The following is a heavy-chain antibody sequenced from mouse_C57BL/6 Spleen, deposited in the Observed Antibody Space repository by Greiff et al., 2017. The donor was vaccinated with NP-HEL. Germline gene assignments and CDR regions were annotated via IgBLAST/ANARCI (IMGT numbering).Heavy chain of an antibody. J-gene: IGHJ2*01. CDR1: GFTFSDYG. D-gene: IGHD2-4*01. V-gene: IGHV5-17*01. CDR3: ARERYDYGDFDY. CDR2: ISSGSSTI. Sequence: EVMLVESGGGLVKPGGSLKLSCAASGFTFSDYGMHWVRQAPEKGLEWVAYISSGSSTIYYADTVKGRFTISRDNAKNTLFLQMTSLRSEDTAMYYCARERYDYGDFDYWGQGTTLTVSS.